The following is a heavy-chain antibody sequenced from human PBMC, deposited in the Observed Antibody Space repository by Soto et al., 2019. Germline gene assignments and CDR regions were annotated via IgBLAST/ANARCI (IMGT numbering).Heavy chain of an antibody. D-gene: IGHD6-19*01. Sequence: QVQLQESGPGLVKPSETLSLTCTVSGGSISSYYWSWIRQPPGKGLEWIGYIYYSGSTNYNPSLIGRGTVSVDTSMNQFCLMSRSVTAEDTAGKYSGRRYVSGLDYWGQGTLVIGSS. CDR1: GGSISSYY. CDR3: GRRYVSGLDY. J-gene: IGHJ4*02. V-gene: IGHV4-59*08. CDR2: IYYSGST.